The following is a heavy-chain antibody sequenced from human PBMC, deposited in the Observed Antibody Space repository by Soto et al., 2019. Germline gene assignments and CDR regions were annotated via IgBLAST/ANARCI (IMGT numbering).Heavy chain of an antibody. J-gene: IGHJ5*02. Sequence: SQTLSLTCAISGDSVSSNSAAWNWIRQSPSRGLEWLGRTYYRSKWYNDYAVSVKSRITINPDTSKNQFSLQLNSVTPEDTAVYYCAREGNIVVVPAAEEWNGFDPWGQGTLVTVSS. V-gene: IGHV6-1*01. CDR2: TYYRSKWYN. CDR3: AREGNIVVVPAAEEWNGFDP. D-gene: IGHD2-2*01. CDR1: GDSVSSNSAA.